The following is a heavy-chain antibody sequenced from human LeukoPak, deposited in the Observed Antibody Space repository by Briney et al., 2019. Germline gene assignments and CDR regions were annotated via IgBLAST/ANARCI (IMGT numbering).Heavy chain of an antibody. V-gene: IGHV3-21*01. CDR2: ISSTSSYM. Sequence: GGSLRLSCAASGFTFSSSTMNWVRQAPGKGLEWVSSISSTSSYMYYADSVKGRFTVSRDNAKNSLYLQMNSLRAEDTAVYYCARAPKPSGNCGQGTLVTVSS. J-gene: IGHJ4*02. CDR1: GFTFSSST. D-gene: IGHD3-10*01. CDR3: ARAPKPSGN.